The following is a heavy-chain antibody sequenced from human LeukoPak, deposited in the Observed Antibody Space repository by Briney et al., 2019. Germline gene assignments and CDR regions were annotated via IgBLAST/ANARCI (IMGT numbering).Heavy chain of an antibody. CDR3: ARGGSGDSFDY. Sequence: PSQTLSLTCTVSGGSISSGDYYWRWLRQPPGKGLEWIGCIYYSGSTYYNPSLKSRVTISVDTSKNQFSLKLSSVTAADTAVYYCARGGSGDSFDYWGQGTLVTVSS. CDR1: GGSISSGDYY. J-gene: IGHJ4*02. CDR2: IYYSGST. D-gene: IGHD3-16*01. V-gene: IGHV4-30-4*01.